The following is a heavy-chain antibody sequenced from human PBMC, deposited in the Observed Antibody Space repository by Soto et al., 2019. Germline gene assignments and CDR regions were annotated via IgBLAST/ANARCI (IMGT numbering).Heavy chain of an antibody. CDR3: AKGTNAAAAGTKSPEYFQH. Sequence: PGGSLRLSCAASGFTFSSYAMSWVRQAPGKGLEWVSAISGSGGSTYYADSVKGRFTISRDNSKNTLYLQMNSLRAEDTAVYYCAKGTNAAAAGTKSPEYFQHWGQGTLVTVSS. D-gene: IGHD6-13*01. J-gene: IGHJ1*01. CDR1: GFTFSSYA. CDR2: ISGSGGST. V-gene: IGHV3-23*01.